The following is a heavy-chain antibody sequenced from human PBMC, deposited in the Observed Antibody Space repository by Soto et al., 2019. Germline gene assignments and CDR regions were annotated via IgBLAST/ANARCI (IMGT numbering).Heavy chain of an antibody. D-gene: IGHD3-22*01. J-gene: IGHJ4*02. Sequence: QVQLQASGPGLVKPSETLSLTCTVSGGSLSSDFWSWIRQPPGKGLEWIGSLFHSGSSNYNPSLESRVNISVDTSKNQFSLRLNSMSAADTALYYCARALYDYDGSGYHFDSWGQGTLVTVSS. CDR3: ARALYDYDGSGYHFDS. CDR2: LFHSGSS. CDR1: GGSLSSDF. V-gene: IGHV4-59*01.